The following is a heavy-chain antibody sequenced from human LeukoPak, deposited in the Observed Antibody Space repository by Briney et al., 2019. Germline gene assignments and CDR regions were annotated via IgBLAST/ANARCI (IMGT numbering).Heavy chain of an antibody. CDR1: GDPVTTTSHY. CDR2: MYLSGTT. V-gene: IGHV4-61*05. CDR3: AGLVGRYSSGLYYYYFDY. J-gene: IGHJ4*02. D-gene: IGHD3-22*01. Sequence: PSETLSLTCIVSGDPVTTTSHYWSWIRQPPGKGLEWIGEMYLSGTTHSNPSVKSRVTISIDKSKNQFFLNLSSVTAADTAVYYCAGLVGRYSSGLYYYYFDYWGQGTLVTVSS.